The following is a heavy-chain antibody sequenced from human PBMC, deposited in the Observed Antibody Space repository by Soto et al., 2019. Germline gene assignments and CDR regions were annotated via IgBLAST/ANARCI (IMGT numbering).Heavy chain of an antibody. Sequence: QVQLVQSGAEVKKPGASVKVSCKASGYTFTGYYMHWVRQAPGQGLEWMGWINPNSGGTNYAQKFQGRVTMTKDTSISTAYMELSRVRSDDTAVYYCARVCGDVAVVPDPGGMDVWGQGTTVTVSS. CDR3: ARVCGDVAVVPDPGGMDV. CDR1: GYTFTGYY. V-gene: IGHV1-2*02. J-gene: IGHJ6*01. D-gene: IGHD2-2*01. CDR2: INPNSGGT.